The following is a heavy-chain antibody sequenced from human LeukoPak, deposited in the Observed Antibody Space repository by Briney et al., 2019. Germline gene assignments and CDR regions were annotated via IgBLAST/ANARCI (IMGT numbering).Heavy chain of an antibody. CDR1: GFTFSSYS. CDR2: ISSSSSTI. V-gene: IGHV3-48*02. J-gene: IGHJ5*02. Sequence: GGSLRLSCVASGFTFSSYSMNWVRQAPGKGLEWVSYISSSSSTIYYADSVEGRFTISRDNAKNSLYLQMNSLRDEDTAVYYCARKAATGNTRYNWFDPWGQGTLVTVSS. D-gene: IGHD6-13*01. CDR3: ARKAATGNTRYNWFDP.